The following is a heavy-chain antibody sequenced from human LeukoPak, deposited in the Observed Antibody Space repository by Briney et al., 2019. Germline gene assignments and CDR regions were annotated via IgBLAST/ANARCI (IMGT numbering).Heavy chain of an antibody. Sequence: SETLSLTGTVSGGSISSSSYYWGWIRQPPGKGLEWIGSIYYSGSTYYNPSLKSRVTISVDTSKNQFSLKLSSVTAADTAVYYCARQTYSSGWYWFDPWGQGTLVTVSS. CDR3: ARQTYSSGWYWFDP. J-gene: IGHJ5*02. D-gene: IGHD6-19*01. V-gene: IGHV4-39*01. CDR2: IYYSGST. CDR1: GGSISSSSYY.